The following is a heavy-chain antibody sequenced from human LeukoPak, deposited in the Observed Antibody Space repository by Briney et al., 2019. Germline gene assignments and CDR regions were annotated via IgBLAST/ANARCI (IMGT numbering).Heavy chain of an antibody. Sequence: SETLSLTCTVSGGSISSYYWSWIRQPPGKGLEWIGYIYYSGSTNYNPSLKSRVTISVDTSKNQFSLKLSSVTAADTAVYYCARVSYGDSIDYWGQGTLVTVSS. CDR3: ARVSYGDSIDY. CDR1: GGSISSYY. CDR2: IYYSGST. V-gene: IGHV4-59*01. J-gene: IGHJ4*02. D-gene: IGHD4-17*01.